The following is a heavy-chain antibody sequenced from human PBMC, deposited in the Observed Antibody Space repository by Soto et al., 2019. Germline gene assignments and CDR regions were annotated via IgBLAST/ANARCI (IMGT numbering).Heavy chain of an antibody. V-gene: IGHV4-59*01. D-gene: IGHD6-13*01. J-gene: IGHJ6*02. CDR3: AREGVSSSWYNYYGMDV. Sequence: PSVTMCLTCTVAGGKIISYCWSWIRQTPGKGLEWIGYIYYSGSTNYNPSLKSRVTISVDTSKNQFSLKLSSVTAADTAVYYCAREGVSSSWYNYYGMDVWGQGTTVTVSS. CDR2: IYYSGST. CDR1: GGKIISYC.